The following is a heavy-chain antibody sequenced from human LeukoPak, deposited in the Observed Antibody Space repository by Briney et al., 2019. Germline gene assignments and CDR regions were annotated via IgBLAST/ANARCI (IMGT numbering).Heavy chain of an antibody. J-gene: IGHJ6*03. CDR3: ARSGNNCYYYMDV. CDR1: GFTFSSYS. CDR2: ISSSSSYI. Sequence: GGSLRLSCAASGFTFSSYSMNWVRQAPGKGLEWVSSISSSSSYIYYADSVKGRFTISRDNAKNSLYLQVNSLRAEDTAVYYCARSGNNCYYYMDVWGKGTTVTVSS. D-gene: IGHD2/OR15-2a*01. V-gene: IGHV3-21*01.